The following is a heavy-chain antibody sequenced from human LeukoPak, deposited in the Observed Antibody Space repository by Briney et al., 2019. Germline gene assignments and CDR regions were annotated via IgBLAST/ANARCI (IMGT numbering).Heavy chain of an antibody. Sequence: SETLSLTCTVSGGSINSYYWSWIRQPPGKGLEWIGYIYYSGSTNYNPSLMSRVTISVDTSKNQFSLNLSSVTAADTAVYYCASKSAYYYGSAWGAFDIWGQGTMVTVSS. CDR1: GGSINSYY. D-gene: IGHD3-10*01. CDR3: ASKSAYYYGSAWGAFDI. J-gene: IGHJ3*02. V-gene: IGHV4-59*01. CDR2: IYYSGST.